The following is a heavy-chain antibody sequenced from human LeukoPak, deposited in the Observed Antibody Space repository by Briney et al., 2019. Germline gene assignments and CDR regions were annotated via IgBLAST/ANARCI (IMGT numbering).Heavy chain of an antibody. D-gene: IGHD3-10*01. CDR2: INPNSGGT. Sequence: GASVKVSCKASGYTFTGYYMHWVRQAPGQGLEWMGWINPNSGGTNYAQKFQGRVTMTRDTPISTAYMELSRLRSDDTAVYYCARDPTMVRGTQDYWGQGTLVTVSS. CDR3: ARDPTMVRGTQDY. V-gene: IGHV1-2*02. CDR1: GYTFTGYY. J-gene: IGHJ4*02.